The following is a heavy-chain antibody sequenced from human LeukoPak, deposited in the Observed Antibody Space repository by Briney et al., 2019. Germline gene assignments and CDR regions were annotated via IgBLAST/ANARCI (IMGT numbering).Heavy chain of an antibody. CDR2: INPSNGDT. J-gene: IGHJ5*02. CDR1: GYTFTGNY. V-gene: IGHV1-2*02. Sequence: GASVKVSCKASGYTFTGNYIHWVRQAPGQGLEWMGWINPSNGDTKYAQKFQGRVTMFRDMSISTAYMELSRLRSDDTAVYYCARDTAGNTYTWFDPWGQGTLVTVSS. D-gene: IGHD4-4*01. CDR3: ARDTAGNTYTWFDP.